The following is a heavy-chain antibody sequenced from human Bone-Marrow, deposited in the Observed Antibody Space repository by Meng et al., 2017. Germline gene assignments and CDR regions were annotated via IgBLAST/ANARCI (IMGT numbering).Heavy chain of an antibody. V-gene: IGHV1-8*01. D-gene: IGHD6-13*01. Sequence: VQLVQAGAEVKKPWASGKVSCKASGYTFNSYDINWVRQATGQGLEWMGWMNPNSGNTGYAQKFQGRVTMTRNTSISTAYMELSSLRSEDTAVYYCARAPYSSKDWFDPWGQGTLVTVSS. CDR1: GYTFNSYD. CDR3: ARAPYSSKDWFDP. CDR2: MNPNSGNT. J-gene: IGHJ5*02.